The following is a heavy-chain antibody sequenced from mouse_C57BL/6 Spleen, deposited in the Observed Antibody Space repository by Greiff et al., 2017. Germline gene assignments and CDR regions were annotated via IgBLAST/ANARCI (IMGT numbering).Heavy chain of an antibody. CDR3: ARVDYCFDV. D-gene: IGHD2-4*01. CDR2: IYPGSGST. V-gene: IGHV1-55*01. Sequence: QVQLQQPGAELVKPGASVKMSCKASGYTFTSSWITWVKQRPGQGLEWIGDIYPGSGSTNYNERFKSKATLTVDTSSSTAYMQLSSLTSEDSAVYYCARVDYCFDVWGTGTTVTVSS. J-gene: IGHJ1*03. CDR1: GYTFTSSW.